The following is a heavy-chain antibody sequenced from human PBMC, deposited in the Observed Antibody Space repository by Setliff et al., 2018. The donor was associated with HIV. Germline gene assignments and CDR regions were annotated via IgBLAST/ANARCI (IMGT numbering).Heavy chain of an antibody. D-gene: IGHD3-22*01. CDR2: ISAYNGNT. CDR1: GYTFTSYG. Sequence: VASVKVSCKASGYTFTSYGISWVRQAPGQGLEWMGWISAYNGNTNYAQKLQGRVTMTTDTSTSTAYMELRSLRSDDTAVYYCARGGYSSGYYNYYYYMDVWGKGTTVTVSS. J-gene: IGHJ6*03. CDR3: ARGGYSSGYYNYYYYMDV. V-gene: IGHV1-18*01.